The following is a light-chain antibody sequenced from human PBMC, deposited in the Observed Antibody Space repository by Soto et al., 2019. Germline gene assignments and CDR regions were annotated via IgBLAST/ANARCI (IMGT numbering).Light chain of an antibody. V-gene: IGLV2-8*01. CDR3: SSYAGSNNFPYV. J-gene: IGLJ1*01. Sequence: QSVLTQPPSASGSPGQSVTISCTGTSSDVGAYDYVSWYQQHPGKATKLMIYEINKRPSGVPDRFSGSKSGNTASLTVSGLQSEDEADYYCSSYAGSNNFPYVFGTVTEVTVL. CDR1: SSDVGAYDY. CDR2: EIN.